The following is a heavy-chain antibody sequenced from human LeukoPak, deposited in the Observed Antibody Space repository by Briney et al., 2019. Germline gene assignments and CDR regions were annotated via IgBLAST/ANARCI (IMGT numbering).Heavy chain of an antibody. CDR2: IYTSGST. CDR3: ARDYYDSSGYYSDDAFDI. J-gene: IGHJ3*02. CDR1: GGSISSYY. Sequence: SETLSLTCTVSGGSISSYYWSWIRQPAGKGLEWIGRIYTSGSTNYNPSLKSRVTMSVDTSKNQFSLKLSSVTAADTAVYYCARDYYDSSGYYSDDAFDIWGQGTIVTVSS. V-gene: IGHV4-4*07. D-gene: IGHD3-22*01.